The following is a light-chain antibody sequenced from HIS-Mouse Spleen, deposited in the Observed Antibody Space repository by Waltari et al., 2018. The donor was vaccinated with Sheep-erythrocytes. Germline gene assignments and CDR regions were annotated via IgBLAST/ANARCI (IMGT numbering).Light chain of an antibody. J-gene: IGLJ3*02. CDR1: SSDVGGYNY. CDR3: CSYAGSSTPWV. CDR2: EGS. V-gene: IGLV2-23*01. Sequence: QSALTQPRSVSGSPGQSVTISCTGTSSDVGGYNYVSWYQQHPGKAPKLMIYEGSKLSSGVSNSFSGSNSGNTASLTISGLQAEDEADYYCCSYAGSSTPWVFGGGTKLTVL.